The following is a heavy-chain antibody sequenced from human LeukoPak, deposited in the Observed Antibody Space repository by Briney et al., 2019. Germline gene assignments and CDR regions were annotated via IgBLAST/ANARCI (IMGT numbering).Heavy chain of an antibody. V-gene: IGHV4-34*01. D-gene: IGHD6-6*01. J-gene: IGHJ6*02. Sequence: SETLSLTCAVYGGSFSGYYWSWIRQPPGKGLEWIGEINHSGSTNYNPSLKSRVTISVDTSKNQFSLKLSSLTAADTAVYYCARELPRSYGMDVWGQGTTVTVSS. CDR2: INHSGST. CDR3: ARELPRSYGMDV. CDR1: GGSFSGYY.